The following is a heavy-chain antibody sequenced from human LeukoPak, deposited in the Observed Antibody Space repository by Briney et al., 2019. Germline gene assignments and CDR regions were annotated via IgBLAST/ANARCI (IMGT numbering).Heavy chain of an antibody. V-gene: IGHV3-20*04. Sequence: GGSLRLSCAASGFTFDDYGMSWVRQAPGKGLEWVSGINWNGGSTGYADSVKGRFTISRDNAKNSLYLQMNSLRAEDTALYYCARQQVDIVVVVAAHFDYWGQGTLVTVSS. D-gene: IGHD2-15*01. CDR1: GFTFDDYG. CDR3: ARQQVDIVVVVAAHFDY. CDR2: INWNGGST. J-gene: IGHJ4*02.